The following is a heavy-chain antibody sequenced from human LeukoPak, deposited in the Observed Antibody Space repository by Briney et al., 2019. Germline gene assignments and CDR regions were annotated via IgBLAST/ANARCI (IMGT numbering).Heavy chain of an antibody. CDR1: GFTFSSHG. D-gene: IGHD3-9*01. CDR3: ARLSMGYFDWLSATTHAFDI. Sequence: GTLRLSCAASGFTFSSHGMSWVRQAPGKGLEWIGEINHSGSTNYNPSLKSRVTISVDTSKNQFSLKLSSVTAADTAVYYCARLSMGYFDWLSATTHAFDIWGQGTMVTVSS. CDR2: INHSGST. V-gene: IGHV4-34*01. J-gene: IGHJ3*02.